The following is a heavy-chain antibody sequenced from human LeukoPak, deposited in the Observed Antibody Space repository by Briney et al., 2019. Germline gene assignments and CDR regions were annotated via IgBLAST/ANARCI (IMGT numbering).Heavy chain of an antibody. D-gene: IGHD5-18*01. CDR2: IRYDGSNK. CDR3: ATYRQVMLPFEA. J-gene: IGHJ5*02. CDR1: GFTFSSYG. Sequence: GGSLRLSCAASGFTFSSYGMHWVRQAPGKGLEWVAFIRYDGSNKYYADSVKGRFTISRDNSKNTLYLQMNSLRGEDTAIYYCATYRQVMLPFEAWGRGTLVTVSS. V-gene: IGHV3-30*02.